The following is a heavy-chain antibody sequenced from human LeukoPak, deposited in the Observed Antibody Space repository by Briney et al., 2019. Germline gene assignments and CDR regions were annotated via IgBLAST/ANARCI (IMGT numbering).Heavy chain of an antibody. CDR1: GFTFSSYS. Sequence: PGRPLRFSCAAAGFTFSSYSIHGLRQAPGKRQERVAVISPDGGKKYYGDSVKRLFTISRDTSKNTLHLQMNSLRTEDTAIYYCGRKGVTMFNYSPFDCWGQGTLVTVSS. D-gene: IGHD3-10*02. V-gene: IGHV3-30*03. J-gene: IGHJ4*02. CDR2: ISPDGGKK. CDR3: GRKGVTMFNYSPFDC.